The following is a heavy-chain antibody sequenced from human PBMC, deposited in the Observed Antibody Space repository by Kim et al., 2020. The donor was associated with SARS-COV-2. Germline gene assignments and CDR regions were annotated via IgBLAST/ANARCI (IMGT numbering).Heavy chain of an antibody. V-gene: IGHV1-18*01. D-gene: IGHD6-19*01. J-gene: IGHJ4*02. CDR1: GYTFTSYG. CDR2: ISAYNGNT. CDR3: ARDRRSSGWYSRSIDY. Sequence: ASVKVSCKASGYTFTSYGISWVRQAPGQGLEWMGWISAYNGNTNYAQKLQGRVTMTTDTSTSTAYMELRSLRSDDTAVYYCARDRRSSGWYSRSIDYWGQGTLVTVSS.